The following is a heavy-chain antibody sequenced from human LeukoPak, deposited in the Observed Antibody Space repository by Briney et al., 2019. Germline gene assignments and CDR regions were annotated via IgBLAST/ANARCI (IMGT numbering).Heavy chain of an antibody. Sequence: ASVKVSCKASGGTFSSYAISWVRQAPGQGLEWMGGIIPIFGTANYAQKFQGRVTITTDESTSTAYMELSSLRPEDTAVYYCARDPYGSGSYESAYYFDYWGQGTLVTVSS. CDR2: IIPIFGTA. CDR1: GGTFSSYA. V-gene: IGHV1-69*05. D-gene: IGHD3-10*01. J-gene: IGHJ4*02. CDR3: ARDPYGSGSYESAYYFDY.